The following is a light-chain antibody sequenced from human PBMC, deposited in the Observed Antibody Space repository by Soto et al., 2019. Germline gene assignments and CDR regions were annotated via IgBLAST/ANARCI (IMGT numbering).Light chain of an antibody. J-gene: IGLJ2*01. CDR2: DVS. CDR1: SSDVGGYIY. Sequence: QSALTQPASVSGSPGQSITISCTGTSSDVGGYIYVSWHQQHPGTAPKLMIYDVSNRPSGVSNRFSGSKSGNTASLTISGLQAEDEADYYCSSFTSSNTLVFGGGTKRTVL. V-gene: IGLV2-14*01. CDR3: SSFTSSNTLV.